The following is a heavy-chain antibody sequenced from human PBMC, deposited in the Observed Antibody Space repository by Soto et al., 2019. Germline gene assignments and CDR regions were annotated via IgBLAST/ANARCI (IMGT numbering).Heavy chain of an antibody. J-gene: IGHJ3*02. CDR2: IYYTGST. CDR1: GGSISSYY. Sequence: QVQLQESGPGLVEPSETLSLTCTVSGGSISSYYWSWIRQSPGKGLEWIGYIYYTGSTNYNPSLKSRVTISVDTSKNQFSLNLKSVTAADTAVYYCARESVSSGPRQWLVIGEAFDIWGQGTMVTVSS. V-gene: IGHV4-59*01. D-gene: IGHD6-19*01. CDR3: ARESVSSGPRQWLVIGEAFDI.